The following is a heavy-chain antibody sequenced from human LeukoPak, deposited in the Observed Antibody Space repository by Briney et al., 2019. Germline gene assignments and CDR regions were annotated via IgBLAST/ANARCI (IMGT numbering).Heavy chain of an antibody. J-gene: IGHJ3*02. V-gene: IGHV1-18*04. CDR1: GYTFTDYY. D-gene: IGHD1-1*01. Sequence: ASVKVSCKTSGYTFTDYYMHWVRQAPGQGLEWMGWINPDSGNTNYAQKLQGRVTMTTDTSTSTAYMELRSLRSDDTAVYYCARVDNWNDGGAIWGQGTMVTVSS. CDR2: INPDSGNT. CDR3: ARVDNWNDGGAI.